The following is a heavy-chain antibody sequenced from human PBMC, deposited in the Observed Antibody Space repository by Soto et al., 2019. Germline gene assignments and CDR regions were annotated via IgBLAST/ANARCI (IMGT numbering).Heavy chain of an antibody. Sequence: QVQLVESGGGVVQPGRSLRLSCAASGFTFSSYGMHWVRQAPGKGLEWVAVISYDGSNKYYADSVKGRFTISRDNSKNTLYLQMNSLRAEDTAVYYCAKRILGYCSGGSCYSPAFDIWGQGTMVTVSS. J-gene: IGHJ3*02. CDR3: AKRILGYCSGGSCYSPAFDI. V-gene: IGHV3-30*18. CDR2: ISYDGSNK. D-gene: IGHD2-15*01. CDR1: GFTFSSYG.